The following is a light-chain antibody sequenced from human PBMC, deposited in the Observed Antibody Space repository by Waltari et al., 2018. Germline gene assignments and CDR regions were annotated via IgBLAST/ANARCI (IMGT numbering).Light chain of an antibody. V-gene: IGLV2-23*01. CDR2: EGN. CDR1: SSDVGNYNL. Sequence: QSALTQPASVSGSPGQSIPISCTGPSSDVGNYNLVSWYQQHPGKAPKLMIYEGNKRPSGVSNRFSGSKSGNMASLTISGLQAEDEADYYCCSYAGSSAPRVFGGGTKLTVL. CDR3: CSYAGSSAPRV. J-gene: IGLJ3*02.